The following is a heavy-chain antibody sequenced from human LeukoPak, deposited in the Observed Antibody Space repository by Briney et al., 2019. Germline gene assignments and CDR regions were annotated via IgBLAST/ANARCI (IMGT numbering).Heavy chain of an antibody. V-gene: IGHV4-59*08. Sequence: PSETLSLTCTVSGGSISSFYWSWIRQPPGKGLEWIGYIYNSESTNYNPSLKSGVTISVDTSKNQFSLMLTSVTASDTAMYYCARHCSGGTCPLSFDASDIWGQGTMVTVSS. D-gene: IGHD2-15*01. J-gene: IGHJ3*02. CDR1: GGSISSFY. CDR2: IYNSEST. CDR3: ARHCSGGTCPLSFDASDI.